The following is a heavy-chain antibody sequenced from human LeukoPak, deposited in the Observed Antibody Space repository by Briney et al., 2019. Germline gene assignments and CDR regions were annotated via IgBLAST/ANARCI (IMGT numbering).Heavy chain of an antibody. CDR1: GGSISTYY. V-gene: IGHV4-59*08. J-gene: IGHJ4*02. CDR2: IYYTGST. D-gene: IGHD6-13*01. CDR3: ARLDDRAARIAVGRSSTWSSRRGFDY. Sequence: SETLSLTCTVSGGSISTYYWSWIRQPPGKGLEWIGYIYYTGSTNYNPSLKSRVTISVDTSKNQFSLKLNSVTAADTAVYYCARLDDRAARIAVGRSSTWSSRRGFDYWGQGTLVTVSS.